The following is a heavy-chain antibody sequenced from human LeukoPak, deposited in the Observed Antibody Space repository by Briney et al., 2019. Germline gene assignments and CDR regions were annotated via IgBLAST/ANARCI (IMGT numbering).Heavy chain of an antibody. CDR2: IYHSGTT. J-gene: IGHJ4*02. D-gene: IGHD3-10*01. Sequence: SETLSPTCAVSGYSITSSSWWGWIRQPPGKGLEWIGYIYHSGTTYYNPSLQSRVTMSVDTSKNQFSLKLSSVTAVDTAVYYCARKENVYYYFDYWGRGTLVTVSS. CDR1: GYSITSSSW. V-gene: IGHV4-28*01. CDR3: ARKENVYYYFDY.